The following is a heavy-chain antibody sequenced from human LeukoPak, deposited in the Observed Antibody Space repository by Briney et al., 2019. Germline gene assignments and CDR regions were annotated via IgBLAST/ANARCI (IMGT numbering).Heavy chain of an antibody. CDR2: INPSGGST. CDR3: ARDRRRITIFGVDSNWFDP. CDR1: GYTFTSYY. V-gene: IGHV1-46*01. J-gene: IGHJ5*02. D-gene: IGHD3-3*01. Sequence: ASVKVSCKASGYTFTSYYMHWVRQAPGQGLEWMGIINPSGGSTSCAQKFQGRVTMTRDTSTSTVYMELSSLRSEDTAVYYCARDRRRITIFGVDSNWFDPWGQGTLVTVSS.